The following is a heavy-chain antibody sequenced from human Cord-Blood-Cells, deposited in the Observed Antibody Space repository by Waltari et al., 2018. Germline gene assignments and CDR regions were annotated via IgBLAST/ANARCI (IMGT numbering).Heavy chain of an antibody. Sequence: QVLLVEAGGVVVGPGRSLSVACAASGFTVSSYGLHWVRQGSGSGREGVGWVEVIWYDGGNKYYADAVEGRFTTSRNTSNNPLYLKMNLRGAENTAVYCGARDRNNMCIAAPFDYWGQGTLVTVSS. CDR2: IWYDGGNK. CDR3: ARDRNNMCIAAPFDY. CDR1: GFTVSSYG. D-gene: IGHD6-13*01. V-gene: IGHV3-33*01. J-gene: IGHJ4*02.